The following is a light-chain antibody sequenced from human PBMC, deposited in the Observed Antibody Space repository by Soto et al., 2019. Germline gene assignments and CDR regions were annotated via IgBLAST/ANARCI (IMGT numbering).Light chain of an antibody. J-gene: IGLJ1*01. CDR3: AACDDSLNGSYV. CDR1: SSNIGSNT. CDR2: SNN. V-gene: IGLV1-44*01. Sequence: QSVLTQPPSASGTPGQRVTISCSGSSSNIGSNTVNWYQQLPGTAPKLLIDSNNQRPSGVPDRFSGAKSGTSASLAISGPQSEDEADYYCAACDDSLNGSYVFGTGTKLTVL.